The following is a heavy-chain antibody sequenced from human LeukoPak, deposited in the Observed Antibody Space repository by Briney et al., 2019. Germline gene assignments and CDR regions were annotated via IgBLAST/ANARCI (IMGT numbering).Heavy chain of an antibody. CDR2: ISAYNGNT. CDR3: ARNSYRWFGGYYYYMDV. D-gene: IGHD3-10*01. J-gene: IGHJ6*03. Sequence: ASVKVSCKASGYTFTSYGISWVRQAPGQGLEWMGWISAYNGNTNYAQKLQGRVTMTTDTSTSTAYMELRSLRSDDTAVYYCARNSYRWFGGYYYYMDVWGKGTTVTVSS. CDR1: GYTFTSYG. V-gene: IGHV1-18*01.